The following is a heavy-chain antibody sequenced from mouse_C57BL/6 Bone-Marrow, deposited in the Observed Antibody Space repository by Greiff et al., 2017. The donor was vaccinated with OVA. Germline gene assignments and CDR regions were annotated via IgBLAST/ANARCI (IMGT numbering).Heavy chain of an antibody. Sequence: QVQLQQPGAELVRPGTSVKLSCKASGYTFTSYWMHWVKQRPGQGLEWIGVIDPSDSYTNYNQKFKGKATLTVDTSSSTAYMQLSSLTSEDSAVYYCARTGNYGSSYADYWGQGTTLTVSS. CDR3: ARTGNYGSSYADY. D-gene: IGHD1-1*01. J-gene: IGHJ2*01. CDR2: IDPSDSYT. V-gene: IGHV1-59*01. CDR1: GYTFTSYW.